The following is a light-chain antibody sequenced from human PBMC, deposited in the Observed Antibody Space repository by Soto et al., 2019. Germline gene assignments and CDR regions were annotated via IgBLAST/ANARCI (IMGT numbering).Light chain of an antibody. CDR1: SSEV. CDR3: RSYAPSSNFVV. CDR2: EGT. V-gene: IGLV2-23*01. Sequence: QSALTQPASVSGSPGQSITISCTGTSSEVSWYQQHPDKAPKLMIYEGTRRPSGVSDRFSGSRSDNTASLTISGLQAEDEADYYCRSYAPSSNFVVFGGGTKLTVL. J-gene: IGLJ2*01.